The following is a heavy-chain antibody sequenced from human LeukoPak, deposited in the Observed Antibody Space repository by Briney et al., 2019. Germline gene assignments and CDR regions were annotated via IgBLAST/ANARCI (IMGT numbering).Heavy chain of an antibody. CDR1: GFTFSAYS. V-gene: IGHV3-21*01. Sequence: PGGSLRLSCAASGFTFSAYSMNWVRQAPGRGLEWVSSISGSGIYIYYADSVKGRFTISRDNAKNSLYLQMNSLRAEDTAVYYCAREMATSLGAFDIWGQGTVVTVSS. CDR2: ISGSGIYI. D-gene: IGHD5-24*01. CDR3: AREMATSLGAFDI. J-gene: IGHJ3*02.